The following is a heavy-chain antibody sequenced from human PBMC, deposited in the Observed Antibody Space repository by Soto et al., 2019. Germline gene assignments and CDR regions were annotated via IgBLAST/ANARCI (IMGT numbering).Heavy chain of an antibody. CDR1: GGSISSGDYY. V-gene: IGHV4-30-4*01. J-gene: IGHJ4*02. D-gene: IGHD3-10*01. CDR2: IYYSGST. CDR3: ARGTTMVRGVPIVYFDY. Sequence: SETLSLTCTVSGGSISSGDYYWSWIRQPPGKGLEWIGYIYYSGSTYYNPSLKSRVTMSVDTSKNQFSLKLSSVTAADTAVYYCARGTTMVRGVPIVYFDYWGQGTLVTVSS.